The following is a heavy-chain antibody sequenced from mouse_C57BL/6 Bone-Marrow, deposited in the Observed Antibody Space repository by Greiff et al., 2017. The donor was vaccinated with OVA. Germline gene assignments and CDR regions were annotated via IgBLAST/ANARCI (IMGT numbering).Heavy chain of an antibody. D-gene: IGHD2-3*01. Sequence: VQLQQSGAELVRPGASVKLSCTASGFNIKDDSMPWVKQRPEQGLEWIGWIDPENGDTEYASTFQGKATITAATSSNTAYLQLSSLTSEDTAVYDCTTNWGYSYYFDYWGQGTTLTVSS. V-gene: IGHV14-4*01. CDR3: TTNWGYSYYFDY. CDR2: IDPENGDT. CDR1: GFNIKDDS. J-gene: IGHJ2*01.